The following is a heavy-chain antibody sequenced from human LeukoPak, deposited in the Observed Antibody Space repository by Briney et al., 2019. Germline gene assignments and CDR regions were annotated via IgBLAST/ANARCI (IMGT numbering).Heavy chain of an antibody. CDR1: GFTFSSYA. Sequence: PGGSLRLSCAASGFTFSSYAMSWVRQAPGKGLEWVSAISGSGGSTYYADSVKGRFTISRDNAKNSLYLQMNSLRAEDTAVYYCAREGLTYYYDSSGYYYPYYFDYWGQGTLVTVSS. J-gene: IGHJ4*02. CDR2: ISGSGGST. D-gene: IGHD3-22*01. CDR3: AREGLTYYYDSSGYYYPYYFDY. V-gene: IGHV3-23*01.